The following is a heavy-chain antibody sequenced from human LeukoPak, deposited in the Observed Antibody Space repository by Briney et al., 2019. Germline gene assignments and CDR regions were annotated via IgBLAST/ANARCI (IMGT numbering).Heavy chain of an antibody. Sequence: GGSLRLSCAASGFTFSSYAMSWVRQAPGKGLEWVSAISGSGGSTYYADSVKGRFTISRDVSKNTLYLQMNSLRADDTAVYYCAKDRVDGSGSQFDSWGQGSLVIVSS. D-gene: IGHD3-10*01. J-gene: IGHJ4*02. V-gene: IGHV3-23*01. CDR3: AKDRVDGSGSQFDS. CDR2: ISGSGGST. CDR1: GFTFSSYA.